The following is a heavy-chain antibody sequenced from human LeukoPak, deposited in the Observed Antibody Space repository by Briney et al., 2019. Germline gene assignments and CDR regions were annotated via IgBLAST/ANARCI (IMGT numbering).Heavy chain of an antibody. Sequence: GGSLRLSCAASGLTFSNYAMSWVRQGPGKGLEWVANIKQDGSEKNYVDSVKGRFTISRDNAKSSLDLQMNSLRGEDTAVYYCARAGGYASSWAYWGQGTLVTVSS. D-gene: IGHD5-12*01. CDR3: ARAGGYASSWAY. CDR2: IKQDGSEK. V-gene: IGHV3-7*01. CDR1: GLTFSNYA. J-gene: IGHJ4*02.